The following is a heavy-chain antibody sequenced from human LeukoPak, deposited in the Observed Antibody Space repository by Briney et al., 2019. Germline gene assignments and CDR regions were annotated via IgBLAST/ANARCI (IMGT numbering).Heavy chain of an antibody. CDR1: GFTFSSYS. D-gene: IGHD3-22*01. J-gene: IGHJ6*02. V-gene: IGHV3-48*04. CDR2: ISSSSSTI. CDR3: ARDGEFITMIVNYYYGMDV. Sequence: PGGSLRLSCAASGFTFSSYSMNWVRQAPGKGLEWVSYISSSSSTIYYADSVKGRFTISRDNAKNSLYLQMNSLRAEDTAVYYCARDGEFITMIVNYYYGMDVWGQGTTVTVSS.